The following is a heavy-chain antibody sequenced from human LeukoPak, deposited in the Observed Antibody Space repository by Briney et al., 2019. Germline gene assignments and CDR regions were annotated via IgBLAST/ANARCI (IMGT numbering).Heavy chain of an antibody. CDR2: ISGYNGYT. CDR3: ARDRGYVSASPCDY. J-gene: IGHJ4*02. CDR1: GYTFTRFG. Sequence: GASVKVSCKASGYTFTRFGITWVRQAPGQGLEWMGWISGYNGYTHYAQNLQGRVTMTTDTSTSTSYMELRSLRSDDTAVYYCARDRGYVSASPCDYWGQGTLVTVSS. V-gene: IGHV1-18*01. D-gene: IGHD5-12*01.